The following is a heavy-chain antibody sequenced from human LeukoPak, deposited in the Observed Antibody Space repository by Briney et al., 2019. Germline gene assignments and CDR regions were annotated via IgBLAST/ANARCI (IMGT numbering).Heavy chain of an antibody. CDR3: AQGGRFLEWSQTY. CDR2: INHSGST. CDR1: GGSFSGYY. D-gene: IGHD3-3*01. Sequence: PSETLSLTCAVYGGSFSGYYWSWIRQPPGKGLEWIGEINHSGSTNYNPSLKSRVTISVDTSKNQFSLKLSSVTAADTAVYYCAQGGRFLEWSQTYWGQGTLVTVSS. V-gene: IGHV4-34*01. J-gene: IGHJ4*02.